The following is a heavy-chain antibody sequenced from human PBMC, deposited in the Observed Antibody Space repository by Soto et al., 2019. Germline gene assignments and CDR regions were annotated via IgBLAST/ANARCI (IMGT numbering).Heavy chain of an antibody. CDR2: IYTSGST. J-gene: IGHJ5*02. CDR1: GCSISSYY. Sequence: AETLSLTCTVSGCSISSYYWSWIRQPAGKGLEWIGRIYTSGSTNYNPSLKSRVTMPVDTSKNQFSLKLSSVTAADTAVYYCARVNCSGGSCYWGINWFDPWGQGTLVTVSS. V-gene: IGHV4-4*07. D-gene: IGHD2-15*01. CDR3: ARVNCSGGSCYWGINWFDP.